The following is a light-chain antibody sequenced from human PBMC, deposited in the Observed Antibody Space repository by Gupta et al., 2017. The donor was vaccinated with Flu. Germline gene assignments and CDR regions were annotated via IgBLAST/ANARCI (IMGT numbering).Light chain of an antibody. CDR3: QQYGNSPAT. V-gene: IGKV3-20*01. CDR2: GAS. CDR1: QSVSSNY. J-gene: IGKJ1*01. Sequence: GTLSLSPGERATLSCRASQSVSSNYLAWYQQKPGQAPRLLIYGASSRATGIPVRFSGSGSGTDFTLTISRLEPEDFAVYHCQQYGNSPATFGQGTKVEIK.